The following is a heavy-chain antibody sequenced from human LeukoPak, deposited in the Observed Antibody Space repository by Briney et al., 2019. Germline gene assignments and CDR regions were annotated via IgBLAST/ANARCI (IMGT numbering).Heavy chain of an antibody. J-gene: IGHJ4*02. CDR3: ARDKQDSSSSEDY. V-gene: IGHV3-66*01. D-gene: IGHD6-6*01. Sequence: GGSLRLSCAASGLTVSSNYMSWVRQAPGKGLEWVSVIYSGGSTYYADSVKGRFTISRDNSKNTLYLQMNSLRAEDTAVYYCARDKQDSSSSEDYWGQGTLVTVSS. CDR1: GLTVSSNY. CDR2: IYSGGST.